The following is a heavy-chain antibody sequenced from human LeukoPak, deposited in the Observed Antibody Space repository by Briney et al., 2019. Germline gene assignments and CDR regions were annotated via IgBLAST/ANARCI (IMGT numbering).Heavy chain of an antibody. CDR1: GYTFTSYG. V-gene: IGHV1-18*01. CDR3: ARVDSGSFHIPLKYNWFDP. D-gene: IGHD3-10*01. CDR2: ISAYNGNT. J-gene: IGHJ5*02. Sequence: ASVKVSCKASGYTFTSYGISWVRQAPGQGLEWMGWISAYNGNTNYAQKLQGRVTMTTDTSTSTAYMELRSLRSDDTAVYYCARVDSGSFHIPLKYNWFDPWGQGTLVTVSS.